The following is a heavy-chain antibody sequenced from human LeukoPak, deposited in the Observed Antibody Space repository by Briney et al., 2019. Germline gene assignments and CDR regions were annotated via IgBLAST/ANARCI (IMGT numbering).Heavy chain of an antibody. D-gene: IGHD3-16*02. V-gene: IGHV4-4*07. CDR3: ARSIMITFGGVIAHITDAFDI. CDR2: ICTSGST. J-gene: IGHJ3*02. CDR1: GGSISSYY. Sequence: SETLSLTCTVSGGSISSYYWSWIRQPAGKGLEWIGRICTSGSTNYNPSLKSRVTMSVDTSKNQFSLKLSSVTAADTAVYYCARSIMITFGGVIAHITDAFDIWGQGTMVTVSS.